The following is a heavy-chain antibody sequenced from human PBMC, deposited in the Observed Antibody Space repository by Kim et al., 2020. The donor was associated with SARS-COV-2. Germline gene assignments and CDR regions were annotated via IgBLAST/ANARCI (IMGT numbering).Heavy chain of an antibody. J-gene: IGHJ4*02. Sequence: ASVKVSCKASGYIFTDYAIQWVRQAPGQGLEWMGWINAGNANIKYSQNFKGRATLTWDTSANTAYMELSSLRSEDTAVYFCARDLLHTGFDFWGQGTLVTVSS. V-gene: IGHV1-3*01. CDR2: INAGNANI. D-gene: IGHD2-8*02. CDR3: ARDLLHTGFDF. CDR1: GYIFTDYA.